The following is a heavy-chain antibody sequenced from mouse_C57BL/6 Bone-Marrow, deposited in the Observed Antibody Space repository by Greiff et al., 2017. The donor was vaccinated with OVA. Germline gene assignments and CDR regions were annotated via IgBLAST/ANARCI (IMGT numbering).Heavy chain of an antibody. J-gene: IGHJ1*03. CDR3: AREGYDDYDSYFDV. Sequence: EVKLEESGPGLVKPSQSLSLTCTVTGYSITSGYDWHWIRHFPGNKLEWMGYISYSGSTNYNPSLKSRISITHDTSKNHFFLKLNSVTTEDTATYYCAREGYDDYDSYFDVWGTGTTVTVSS. CDR2: ISYSGST. CDR1: GYSITSGYD. V-gene: IGHV3-1*01. D-gene: IGHD2-3*01.